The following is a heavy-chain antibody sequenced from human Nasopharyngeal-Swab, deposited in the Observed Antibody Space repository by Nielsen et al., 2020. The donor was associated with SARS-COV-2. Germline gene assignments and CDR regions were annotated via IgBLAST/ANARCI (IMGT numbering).Heavy chain of an antibody. Sequence: GPTLVKPALTLTLSCTFSGFSLSTSGVGVGWIRQPPGKALEWLALIDWDDDKYYSTSLKTRLTISKDTSKNQVVLTMTNMDPVDTATYYCARIRGLGVDYWGQGTLVTVSS. V-gene: IGHV2-70*01. D-gene: IGHD3-16*01. J-gene: IGHJ4*02. CDR2: IDWDDDK. CDR1: GFSLSTSGVG. CDR3: ARIRGLGVDY.